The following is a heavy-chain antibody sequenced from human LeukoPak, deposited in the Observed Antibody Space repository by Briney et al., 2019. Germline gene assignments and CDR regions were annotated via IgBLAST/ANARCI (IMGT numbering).Heavy chain of an antibody. Sequence: GGSLRLSCAASGFTFSSYSMNWVRQAPGKGLEWVSSVSSSSSYIYYADSVKGRFTISRDNAKNSLYLQMNSLRAEDTAVYYCARAESTQFITMIVVDALDIWGQGTMVTVSS. CDR3: ARAESTQFITMIVVDALDI. CDR2: VSSSSSYI. V-gene: IGHV3-21*01. J-gene: IGHJ3*02. CDR1: GFTFSSYS. D-gene: IGHD3-22*01.